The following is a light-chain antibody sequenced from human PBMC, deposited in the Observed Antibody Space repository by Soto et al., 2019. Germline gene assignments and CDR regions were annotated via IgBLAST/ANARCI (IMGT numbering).Light chain of an antibody. V-gene: IGKV3-20*01. CDR2: DIS. CDR3: QQYGNSPFT. CDR1: QSVSSTY. Sequence: EIVLTQSPGTLSLSPGERATLFCRASQSVSSTYLAWYQQKPGQAPSLLLYDISSRAIGIPDRFSGSGSGTDFTLTINRLEPEDVAVYFCQQYGNSPFTFGQRTRVEIK. J-gene: IGKJ2*01.